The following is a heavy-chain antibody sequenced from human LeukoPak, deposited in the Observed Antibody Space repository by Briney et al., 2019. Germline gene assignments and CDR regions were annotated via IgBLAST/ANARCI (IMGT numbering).Heavy chain of an antibody. Sequence: GGSLRLSCVASGFTFSNYWMTWVRQAPGKGLEWVGRIKSKTDGGTTDYAAPVKGRFTISRDDSINTIYLQMNSLKTEDTALYYCTTPRGYRFDYWGQGTLVTVSS. V-gene: IGHV3-15*01. CDR1: GFTFSNYW. CDR2: IKSKTDGGTT. J-gene: IGHJ4*02. CDR3: TTPRGYRFDY. D-gene: IGHD5-18*01.